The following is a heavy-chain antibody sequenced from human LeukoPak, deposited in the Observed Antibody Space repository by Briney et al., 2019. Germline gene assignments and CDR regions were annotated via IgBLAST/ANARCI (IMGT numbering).Heavy chain of an antibody. J-gene: IGHJ4*02. D-gene: IGHD1-26*01. CDR2: IYFSGST. V-gene: IGHV4-39*01. Sequence: PSEALSLTCTVSGGSISSSSYYWGWIRQPPGKGLEWIGSIYFSGSTYYNPSLKSRVTISIDTSKNQFSLQLSSVTAADTAVYYCARHPYSGSPFDYWGQGTLVTVSS. CDR3: ARHPYSGSPFDY. CDR1: GGSISSSSYY.